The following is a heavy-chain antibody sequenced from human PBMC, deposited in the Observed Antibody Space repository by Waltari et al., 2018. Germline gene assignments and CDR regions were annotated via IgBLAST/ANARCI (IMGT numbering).Heavy chain of an antibody. Sequence: QVQLQESGPGLVKPSDTLSLTCAVSGGSISSGYYWSWLRQPPGKGLEWFGYIGGNSGYTHDTPNLKSQVTNSKDTSTNQFTLKLSSVTAADTAVYYCARWFRQSGTYYFDCWGQGILVTVSS. CDR1: GGSISSGYY. CDR2: IGGNSGYT. J-gene: IGHJ4*02. D-gene: IGHD3-10*01. V-gene: IGHV4-38-2*01. CDR3: ARWFRQSGTYYFDC.